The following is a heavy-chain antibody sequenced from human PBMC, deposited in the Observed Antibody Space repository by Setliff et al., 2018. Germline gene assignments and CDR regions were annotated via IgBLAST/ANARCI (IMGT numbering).Heavy chain of an antibody. V-gene: IGHV4-61*02. Sequence: LSLTCTVSGGSISSGSYYWSWIRQPAGKGLEWIGRIYTSGSTNYNPSLKSRVTISVDTSKNQFSLKLSSVTAADTAVYYCARGPVMIVATGYFDYWGQGTLVTVSS. D-gene: IGHD3-22*01. CDR1: GGSISSGSYY. J-gene: IGHJ4*02. CDR2: IYTSGST. CDR3: ARGPVMIVATGYFDY.